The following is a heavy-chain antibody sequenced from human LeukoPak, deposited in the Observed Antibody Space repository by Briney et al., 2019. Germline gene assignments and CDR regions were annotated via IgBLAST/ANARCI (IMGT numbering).Heavy chain of an antibody. CDR1: GGSFSGYY. Sequence: KSSETLSLTCAVYGGSFSGYYWSWIRQPPGKGLEWIGEINHSGSTYYNPSLKSRVTISVDTSKNQFSLKLSSVTAADTAVYYCARQAFFGSSSLLVNWFDPWGQGTLVTVSS. D-gene: IGHD6-13*01. CDR2: INHSGST. CDR3: ARQAFFGSSSLLVNWFDP. V-gene: IGHV4-34*01. J-gene: IGHJ5*02.